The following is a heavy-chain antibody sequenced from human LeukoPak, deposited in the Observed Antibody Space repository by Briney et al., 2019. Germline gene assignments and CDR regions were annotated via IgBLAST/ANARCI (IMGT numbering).Heavy chain of an antibody. CDR1: GGSISSYY. J-gene: IGHJ3*02. D-gene: IGHD1-26*01. V-gene: IGHV4-59*01. CDR3: ARDGSRVGSAFDI. Sequence: SETLSLTCTVSGGSISSYYWSLIRQPPGKGLEWIGYIYYSGSTNYNPSLKSRVTISVDTSKNQFSLKLSSVTATDTAVYYCARDGSRVGSAFDIWGQGTMVTVSS. CDR2: IYYSGST.